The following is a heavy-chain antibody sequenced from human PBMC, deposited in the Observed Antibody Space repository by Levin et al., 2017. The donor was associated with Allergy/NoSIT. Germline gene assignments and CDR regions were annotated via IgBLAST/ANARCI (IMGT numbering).Heavy chain of an antibody. J-gene: IGHJ4*02. Sequence: GGSLRLSCAASGFTFSSYSMNWVRQAPGKGLEWVSSISSSSSYIYYADSVKGRFTISRDNAKNSLYLQMNSLRAEDTAVYYCARADIVVVVAATHNDYWGQGTLVTVSS. V-gene: IGHV3-21*01. CDR1: GFTFSSYS. D-gene: IGHD2-15*01. CDR3: ARADIVVVVAATHNDY. CDR2: ISSSSSYI.